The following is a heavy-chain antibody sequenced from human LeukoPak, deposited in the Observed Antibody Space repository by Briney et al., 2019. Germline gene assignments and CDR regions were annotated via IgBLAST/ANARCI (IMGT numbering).Heavy chain of an antibody. CDR1: GGSISSSNW. CDR3: ARTGDCSSTSCPDY. V-gene: IGHV4-4*02. J-gene: IGHJ4*02. D-gene: IGHD2-2*01. CDR2: IYHSGST. Sequence: PSGTLSLTCAVSGGSISSSNWWSWVRQPPGKGLEWIGEIYHSGSTNYNPSLKSRVTISVDKSKNQFSLKLSSVTAANTAVYYCARTGDCSSTSCPDYWGQGTLVTVSS.